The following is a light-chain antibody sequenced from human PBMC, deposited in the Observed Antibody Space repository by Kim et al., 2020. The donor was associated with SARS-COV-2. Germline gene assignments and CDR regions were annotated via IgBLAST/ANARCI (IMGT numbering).Light chain of an antibody. J-gene: IGKJ4*01. Sequence: SLHPGERATLSCRASQSVSSHLAWYQQKPGQAPGLLIYDASNRATGIPARFSGSGSGTDFTLTISSLEPEDFAVYYCQQRTNWPPTFGGGTKLEIK. V-gene: IGKV3-11*01. CDR1: QSVSSH. CDR3: QQRTNWPPT. CDR2: DAS.